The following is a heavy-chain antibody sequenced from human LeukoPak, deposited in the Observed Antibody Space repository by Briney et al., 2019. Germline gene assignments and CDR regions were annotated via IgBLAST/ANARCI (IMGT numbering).Heavy chain of an antibody. D-gene: IGHD3-22*01. CDR2: IWYDGSNK. V-gene: IGHV3-33*01. J-gene: IGHJ4*02. Sequence: GGSLRLSCAASGFTFSSCGMHWVRQAPGKGLEWVAVIWYDGSNKYYADSVKGRFTISRDNSKNTLYLQMNSLRAEDTAVYYCAREDSSGSFVDYWGQGTLVTVSS. CDR1: GFTFSSCG. CDR3: AREDSSGSFVDY.